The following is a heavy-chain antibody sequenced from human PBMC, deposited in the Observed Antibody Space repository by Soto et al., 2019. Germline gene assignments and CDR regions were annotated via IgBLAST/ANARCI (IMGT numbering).Heavy chain of an antibody. CDR3: ARVDTAMVTASY. CDR2: ISAHNGNT. CDR1: GYSFSSYA. V-gene: IGHV1-18*01. Sequence: QVQLVQSGAEVQKPGASVKVSCKASGYSFSSYAISWVRQAPGQGLEWMGWISAHNGNTNYPQKRQGRVTMTTDTATSTAYMELRSLRSDDTAVYYCARVDTAMVTASYWGQGTLVTVSS. J-gene: IGHJ4*02. D-gene: IGHD5-18*01.